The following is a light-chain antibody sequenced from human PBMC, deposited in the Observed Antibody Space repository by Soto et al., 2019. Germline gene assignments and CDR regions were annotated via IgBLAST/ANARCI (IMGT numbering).Light chain of an antibody. Sequence: DIQMTQSPSSLSASVGDRVTITCRASQGISNYLAWYQQKPGKVPKLLIYAASTLQSGLPSRFSGSGSGTDFTLTISSLQPDDVSTYYFRNYNSGPLTFGQRTKVAIK. CDR3: RNYNSGPLT. CDR2: AAS. J-gene: IGKJ1*01. CDR1: QGISNY. V-gene: IGKV1-27*01.